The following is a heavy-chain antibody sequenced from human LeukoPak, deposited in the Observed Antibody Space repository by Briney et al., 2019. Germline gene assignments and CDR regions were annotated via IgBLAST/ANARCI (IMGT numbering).Heavy chain of an antibody. CDR2: ISYDGSNK. CDR3: ATELYGDYAGYFDY. CDR1: GFTFSSYG. Sequence: GGSLRLSCAASGFTFSSYGMHWVRQAPGKGLEWVAVISYDGSNKYYADSVKGRFTISRDNSKNTLYLQMNSLRAEDTAVYYCATELYGDYAGYFDYWGQGTLVTVSS. D-gene: IGHD4-17*01. V-gene: IGHV3-30*03. J-gene: IGHJ4*02.